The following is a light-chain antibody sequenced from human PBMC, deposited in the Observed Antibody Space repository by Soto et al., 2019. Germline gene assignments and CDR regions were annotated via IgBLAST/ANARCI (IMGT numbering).Light chain of an antibody. CDR2: DVT. CDR3: CSYAGSYTYV. Sequence: QSALTQPRSVSGSPGQSVTISCTGTCSDVGGYNYVSWYQHHPGKAPKLMIYDVTKRPSGVRDRFSASKSGNTASLTISGLQAEDEADYYCCSYAGSYTYVFGTGTKVTVL. J-gene: IGLJ1*01. V-gene: IGLV2-11*01. CDR1: CSDVGGYNY.